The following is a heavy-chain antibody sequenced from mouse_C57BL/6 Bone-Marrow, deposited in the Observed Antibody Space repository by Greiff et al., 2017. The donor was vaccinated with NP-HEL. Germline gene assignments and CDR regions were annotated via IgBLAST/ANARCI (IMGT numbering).Heavy chain of an antibody. CDR3: AFYGKRAMDD. J-gene: IGHJ4*01. CDR1: GYAFSSSW. D-gene: IGHD2-1*01. V-gene: IGHV1-82*01. CDR2: IYPGDGDT. Sequence: QVQLQQSGPELVKPGASVKISCKASGYAFSSSWMNWVKQRPGKGLEWIGRIYPGDGDTNYNGKFKGKATLTADKSSSTAYMQLSSLTSEDSAVYFCAFYGKRAMDDWGKGTSVTVSS.